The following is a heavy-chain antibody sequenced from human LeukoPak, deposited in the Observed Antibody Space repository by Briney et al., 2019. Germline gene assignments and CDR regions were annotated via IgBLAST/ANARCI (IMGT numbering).Heavy chain of an antibody. J-gene: IGHJ5*02. V-gene: IGHV4-38-2*02. D-gene: IGHD5-12*01. CDR3: VRVQRGYSGRTTPQNNWFDP. Sequence: KPSETLSLTCTVSGYSISSGYYWGWIRQPPGKGLEWIGSIYHSGSTYYNPSLKSRVTISVDTSKNQFSLKLSSVTAADTAVYYCVRVQRGYSGRTTPQNNWFDPWGQGTLVTVSS. CDR1: GYSISSGYY. CDR2: IYHSGST.